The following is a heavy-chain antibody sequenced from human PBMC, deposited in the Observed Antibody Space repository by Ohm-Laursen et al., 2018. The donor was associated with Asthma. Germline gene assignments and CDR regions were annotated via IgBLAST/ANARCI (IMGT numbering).Heavy chain of an antibody. D-gene: IGHD3-9*01. CDR3: ARAHRPYYDILTGYFDY. Sequence: SLRLSCAASGFTFRSYAMHWVRQAPGKGLEWVAVIWYDGSNKYYADSVKGRFTISRDNSKNTLYLQMNSLRAEDTAVYYCARAHRPYYDILTGYFDYWGQGTLVTVSS. V-gene: IGHV3-33*08. CDR1: GFTFRSYA. CDR2: IWYDGSNK. J-gene: IGHJ4*02.